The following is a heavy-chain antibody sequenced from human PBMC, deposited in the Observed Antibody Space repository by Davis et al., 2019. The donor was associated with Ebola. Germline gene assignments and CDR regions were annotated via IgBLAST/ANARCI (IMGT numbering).Heavy chain of an antibody. D-gene: IGHD2-2*01. V-gene: IGHV3-23*01. CDR2: ISGNGAGT. Sequence: GESLKISCAASGFTFSTYSMTWVRQAPGKGLDWVSRISGNGAGTYYADSVKGRFTISRDNSKNTLYLQMNSLRAEDTAIYYCATGTKLIVGLRYHYFAMDVWGQGTTVIVSS. J-gene: IGHJ6*02. CDR1: GFTFSTYS. CDR3: ATGTKLIVGLRYHYFAMDV.